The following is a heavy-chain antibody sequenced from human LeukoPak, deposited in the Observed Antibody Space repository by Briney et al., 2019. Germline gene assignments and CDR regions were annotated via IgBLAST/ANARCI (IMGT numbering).Heavy chain of an antibody. V-gene: IGHV3-11*01. J-gene: IGHJ4*02. CDR1: GGSFSGYY. CDR2: ISSSGSTI. D-gene: IGHD4-11*01. CDR3: ARIYSNRYFDY. Sequence: LSLTCAVYGGSFSGYYMSWIRQAPGKGLEWVSYISSSGSTIYYADSVKGRFTISRDNAKNSLYLQMNSLRAEDTAVYYCARIYSNRYFDYWGQGTLVTVSS.